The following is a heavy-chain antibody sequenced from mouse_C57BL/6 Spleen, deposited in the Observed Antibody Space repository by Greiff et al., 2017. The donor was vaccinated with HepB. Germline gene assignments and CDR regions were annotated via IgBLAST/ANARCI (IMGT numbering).Heavy chain of an antibody. Sequence: DVQLQESGAELVRPGASVKLSCTASGFNIKDDYMHWVKQRPEQGLEWIGWIDPENGDTEYASKFQGKATITADTSSNTAYLQLSSLTSEDTAVYYCTSRPPFDYWGQGTTLTVSS. J-gene: IGHJ2*01. CDR2: IDPENGDT. V-gene: IGHV14-4*01. CDR3: TSRPPFDY. D-gene: IGHD6-1*01. CDR1: GFNIKDDY.